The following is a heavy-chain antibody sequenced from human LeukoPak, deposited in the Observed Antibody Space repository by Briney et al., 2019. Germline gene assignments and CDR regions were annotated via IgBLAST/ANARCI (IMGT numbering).Heavy chain of an antibody. CDR2: INEDGSEK. Sequence: GGSLRLSCAASGFSFSTYWMTWVRQAPGKGLEWVANINEDGSEKHYVDSVRGRFTISRVNAENSLYLQMHSLRAEDTAVYYCAREEAGGPDYWGQGTLVTVSS. CDR1: GFSFSTYW. J-gene: IGHJ4*02. D-gene: IGHD3-10*01. CDR3: AREEAGGPDY. V-gene: IGHV3-7*01.